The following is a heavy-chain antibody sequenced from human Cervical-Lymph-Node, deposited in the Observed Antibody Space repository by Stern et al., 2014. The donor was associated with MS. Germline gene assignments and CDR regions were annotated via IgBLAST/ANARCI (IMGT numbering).Heavy chain of an antibody. Sequence: VQLVQSGAEVKKPGSSVKVSRKASGDTFNNYIFSWVRQAPGQGLEWMGRVVPIDGVENYAQKFQDRVTISADKSTSTVYMELRSLRSEDTAIYYCAREDLADTAPSDFWGQGTLVTVSS. CDR2: VVPIDGVE. J-gene: IGHJ4*02. D-gene: IGHD5-18*01. CDR1: GDTFNNYI. V-gene: IGHV1-69*09. CDR3: AREDLADTAPSDF.